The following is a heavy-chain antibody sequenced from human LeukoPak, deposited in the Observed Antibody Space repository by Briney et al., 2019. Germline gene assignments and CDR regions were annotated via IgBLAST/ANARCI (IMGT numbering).Heavy chain of an antibody. D-gene: IGHD3-22*01. CDR1: GGSISSYY. V-gene: IGHV4-59*12. J-gene: IGHJ3*02. Sequence: PSETLSLTCTVSGGSISSYYWSWIRQPPGKGLEWIGYIYYSGSTNYNPSLKSRVTISVDTSKNQFSLKLSSVTAADTAVYYCARERETYYYDSSGYADAFDIWGQGTMVTVSS. CDR3: ARERETYYYDSSGYADAFDI. CDR2: IYYSGST.